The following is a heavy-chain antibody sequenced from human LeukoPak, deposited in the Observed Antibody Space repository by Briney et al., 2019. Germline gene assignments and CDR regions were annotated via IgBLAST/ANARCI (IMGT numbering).Heavy chain of an antibody. J-gene: IGHJ3*02. CDR3: ARRSDGFEESYAFDI. D-gene: IGHD3-10*01. V-gene: IGHV4-39*07. CDR2: IYYSGST. Sequence: SETLSLTCTVSGGSISSSSYYWGWIRQPPGKGLEWIGSIYYSGSTYYNPSLKSRVTISVDTSKNQFSLQLSSVTAADTAVYYCARRSDGFEESYAFDIWGPGTVVTVSS. CDR1: GGSISSSSYY.